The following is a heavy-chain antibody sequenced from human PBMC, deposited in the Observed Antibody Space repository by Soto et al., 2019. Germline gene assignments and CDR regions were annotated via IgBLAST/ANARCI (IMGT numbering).Heavy chain of an antibody. D-gene: IGHD1-1*01. V-gene: IGHV6-1*01. CDR2: TYYRSKWYN. Sequence: SQTLSLTCAISGDSVSSNSAAWNWIRQSPSRGLEWLGRTYYRSKWYNDYAVSVKSRITINPDTSKNQFSLQLNSVTPEDTAVYYCARGTTGTTWRLKNYYGMDVWGQGTTVTVS. J-gene: IGHJ6*02. CDR1: GDSVSSNSAA. CDR3: ARGTTGTTWRLKNYYGMDV.